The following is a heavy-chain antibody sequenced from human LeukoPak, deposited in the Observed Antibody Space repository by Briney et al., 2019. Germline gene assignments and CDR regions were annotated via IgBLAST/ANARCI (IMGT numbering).Heavy chain of an antibody. CDR2: ISSSGSTI. V-gene: IGHV3-48*03. D-gene: IGHD4-17*01. J-gene: IGHJ4*02. CDR1: GFTFSSYE. CDR3: ARYGALDY. Sequence: PGGSLRLSCAASGFTFSSYEMNWVRQAPGKGLQWVSYISSSGSTIYYTDSVKGRFTISRDNAKNSLYLQMKSLRTEDTAVYYCARYGALDYWGQGTLVTVSS.